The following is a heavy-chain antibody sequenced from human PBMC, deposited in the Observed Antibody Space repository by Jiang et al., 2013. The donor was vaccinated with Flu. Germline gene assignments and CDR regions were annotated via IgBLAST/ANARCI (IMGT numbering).Heavy chain of an antibody. CDR2: VHHSGGT. D-gene: IGHD1-26*01. J-gene: IGHJ4*02. V-gene: IGHV4-31*03. CDR3: ARAAWPGGVGATVGE. CDR1: GGSIISSGDYY. Sequence: GPGLVKPSQTLSLTCNVSGGSIISSGDYYWSWIRQHPQKGLEYIGYVHHSGGTYYSPSLKSRVTISVDTSNNQFFLKLSSMTVADTAVYYCARAAWPGGVGATVGEWGQGTLVTVSS.